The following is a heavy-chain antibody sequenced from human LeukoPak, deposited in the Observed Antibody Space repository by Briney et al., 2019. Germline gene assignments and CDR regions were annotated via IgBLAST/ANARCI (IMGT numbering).Heavy chain of an antibody. V-gene: IGHV4-59*01. CDR1: GGSLSGYY. D-gene: IGHD1-26*01. CDR3: ARDKGIVGATNEPDAFDI. CDR2: IHYSGNT. J-gene: IGHJ3*02. Sequence: SETLSLTCTVSGGSLSGYYWSWLRQSPGKGLEWIGYIHYSGNTIYNPSLKSRVTISVDTSNNQFSLNLRSVTAADTAVYYCARDKGIVGATNEPDAFDIWGQGTMVTVSS.